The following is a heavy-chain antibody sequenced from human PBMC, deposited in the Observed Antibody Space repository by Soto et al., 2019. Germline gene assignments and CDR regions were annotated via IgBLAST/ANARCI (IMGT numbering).Heavy chain of an antibody. V-gene: IGHV3-21*01. D-gene: IGHD5-18*01. CDR2: ISSSSSYI. Sequence: EVQLVESGGGLVQPGGSLRISFAASGFTFSRYSMNWVRPAPGKGLEWVSSISSSSSYIYYEDSVKGRFTSSRDNAKNSLYLQMSSLRVEDTAVYYCARVSYGYWYFDLWGRGPLVTVSS. J-gene: IGHJ2*01. CDR1: GFTFSRYS. CDR3: ARVSYGYWYFDL.